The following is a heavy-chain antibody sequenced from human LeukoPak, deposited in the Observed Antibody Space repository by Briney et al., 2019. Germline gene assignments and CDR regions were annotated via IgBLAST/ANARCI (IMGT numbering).Heavy chain of an antibody. Sequence: ASVKVSCKASGYSFTGYYIHWVRQAPGQGLEWMGWINPDGGVSKSAQKFQGRVTMTRDKSINTVYMELSGLTSDDTALYYCARGPNHYYYMDFRGKGTTVSVSS. CDR1: GYSFTGYY. CDR2: INPDGGVS. J-gene: IGHJ6*03. CDR3: ARGPNHYYYMDF. D-gene: IGHD2-8*01. V-gene: IGHV1-2*02.